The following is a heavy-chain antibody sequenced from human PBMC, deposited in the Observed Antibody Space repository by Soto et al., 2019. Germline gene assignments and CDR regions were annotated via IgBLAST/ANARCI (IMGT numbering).Heavy chain of an antibody. J-gene: IGHJ4*02. CDR1: GGTFSSYG. CDR2: ISAYNGNT. V-gene: IGHV1-18*04. CDR3: ARDGYYYDSSGSDY. Sequence: ASVKVSCKASGGTFSSYGISWVRQAPGQGLEWMGWISAYNGNTNYAQKLQGRVTMTTDTSTSTAYMELRSLRSDDTAVYYCARDGYYYDSSGSDYWGQGTLVTVSS. D-gene: IGHD3-22*01.